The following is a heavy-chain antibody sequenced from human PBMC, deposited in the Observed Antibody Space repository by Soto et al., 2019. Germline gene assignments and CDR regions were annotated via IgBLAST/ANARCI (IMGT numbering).Heavy chain of an antibody. Sequence: SETLSLTCAVSGYSISTGYYWGWIRQPPGKGLEWIGSIYHSGSTYYNPSLKSRVTISVDTSKNQFSLNLSSVTAADTAVYYCAGSSYYDTSGYLNWFDPWGQGTLVTVSS. V-gene: IGHV4-38-2*01. CDR3: AGSSYYDTSGYLNWFDP. D-gene: IGHD3-22*01. J-gene: IGHJ5*02. CDR2: IYHSGST. CDR1: GYSISTGYY.